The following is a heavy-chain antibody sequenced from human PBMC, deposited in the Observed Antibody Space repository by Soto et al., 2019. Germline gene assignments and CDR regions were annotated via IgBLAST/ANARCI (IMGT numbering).Heavy chain of an antibody. V-gene: IGHV3-30*18. J-gene: IGHJ6*02. Sequence: GESLKISCAASGFTFSSYEMNWVRHAPGKGLEWVALISYEGLNTYYADSVRGRFIISRDNSKNILYLQMHSLRPDDTAVYYCAKLIYPLNSSGLDVWGQGATVTVSS. CDR1: GFTFSSYE. CDR3: AKLIYPLNSSGLDV. CDR2: ISYEGLNT. D-gene: IGHD1-1*01.